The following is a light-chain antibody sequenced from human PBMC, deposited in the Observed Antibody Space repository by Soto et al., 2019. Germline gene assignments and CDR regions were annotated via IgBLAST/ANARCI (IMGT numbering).Light chain of an antibody. J-gene: IGKJ1*01. Sequence: TVLTQSPGTLSLSPGQRATLSCRASQSVPGSSLAWYQHKPGQSPRVLIYEASTRATGIPDRFGGSGSGTEFIRTINRLEPEDFAVYYCQHYGTSPPTFGPGTKVEVK. CDR2: EAS. CDR3: QHYGTSPPT. V-gene: IGKV3-20*01. CDR1: QSVPGSS.